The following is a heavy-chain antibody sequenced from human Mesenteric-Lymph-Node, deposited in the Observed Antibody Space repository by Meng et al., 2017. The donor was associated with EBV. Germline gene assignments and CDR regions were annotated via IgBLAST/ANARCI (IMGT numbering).Heavy chain of an antibody. D-gene: IGHD2-15*01. CDR2: IYYTGTT. V-gene: IGHV4-30-4*01. J-gene: IGHJ5*02. Sequence: QVQVQGSGPGLVKPSQLLSLTCAVSGGSISTGVYYWTLIRQPPGKGLVWIAYIYYTGTTYYNPSLKSRVTISVDTSKNQFSLKLNSVTAADTAVYYCARGIADSWFDPWGQGALVTVSS. CDR3: ARGIADSWFDP. CDR1: GGSISTGVYY.